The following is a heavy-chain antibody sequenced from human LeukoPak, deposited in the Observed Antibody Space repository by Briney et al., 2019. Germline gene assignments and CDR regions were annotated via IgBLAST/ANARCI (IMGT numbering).Heavy chain of an antibody. CDR3: ARERSPAPPDAFDI. D-gene: IGHD2-2*01. CDR1: GFTFSNYA. Sequence: PGGSLRLSCAASGFTFSNYAMHWDRQAPGKGLEWVAIISYDGSNEYSADSVKDRFTISRDNSKTTLYLQLNSLTAEDTAVYYCARERSPAPPDAFDIWGQGTMVTVSS. J-gene: IGHJ3*02. V-gene: IGHV3-30-3*01. CDR2: ISYDGSNE.